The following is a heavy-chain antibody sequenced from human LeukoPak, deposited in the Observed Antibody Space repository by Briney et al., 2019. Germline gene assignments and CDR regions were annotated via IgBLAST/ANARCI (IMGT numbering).Heavy chain of an antibody. Sequence: PSQTLSLTCTVSGGSISSGGYYWSWIRQHPGKGLEWIGYIYYSGSTYYNPSLKSRVTISVDTSKNQISLKLSSVTAADTAVYYCARERNGEAFDYWGQGTLVTVSS. J-gene: IGHJ4*02. D-gene: IGHD1-1*01. CDR3: ARERNGEAFDY. CDR1: GGSISSGGYY. CDR2: IYYSGST. V-gene: IGHV4-31*03.